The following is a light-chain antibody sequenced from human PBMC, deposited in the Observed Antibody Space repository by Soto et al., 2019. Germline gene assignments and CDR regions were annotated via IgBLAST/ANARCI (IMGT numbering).Light chain of an antibody. CDR2: LNSDGSH. CDR1: SGHSSYA. J-gene: IGLJ3*02. V-gene: IGLV4-69*01. CDR3: QTWDAGIRV. Sequence: QLVLTQSPSASASLGASVKLTCTLSSGHSSYAIAWHQQQPEKGPRYLMKLNSDGSHNKGDGIPDRFSGSSSGAERYLTISSLQSEDEADYYCQTWDAGIRVFGGGTKVTVL.